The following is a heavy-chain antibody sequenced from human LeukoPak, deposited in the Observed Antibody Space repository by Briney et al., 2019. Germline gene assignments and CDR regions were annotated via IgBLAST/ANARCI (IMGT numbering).Heavy chain of an antibody. CDR1: GFTFNIYW. CDR2: INSDGSNT. CDR3: TREVIIGGSRTFDY. Sequence: PGGSLRLSCAASGFTFNIYWIHWVRQAPGKGLVWVSRINSDGSNTRYADSVKGRFTISRDNAENRVYLQMSNVRAKDTAVYYCTREVIIGGSRTFDYWGQGTLVTVSS. J-gene: IGHJ4*01. V-gene: IGHV3-74*01. D-gene: IGHD3-3*01.